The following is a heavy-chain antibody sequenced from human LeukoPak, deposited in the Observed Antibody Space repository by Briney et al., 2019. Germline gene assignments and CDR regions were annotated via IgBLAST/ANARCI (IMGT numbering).Heavy chain of an antibody. CDR1: GFTFSSYG. D-gene: IGHD2-21*02. Sequence: GGSLRLSCAASGFTFSSYGMHWVRQAPGKGLEWVAVISYDGSNKYYADSVKGRFTISRDNSKNTLYLQMNSLRAEDTCVYYCAKGSDFPDNWGQGTLVTVSS. CDR3: AKGSDFPDN. J-gene: IGHJ4*02. V-gene: IGHV3-30*18. CDR2: ISYDGSNK.